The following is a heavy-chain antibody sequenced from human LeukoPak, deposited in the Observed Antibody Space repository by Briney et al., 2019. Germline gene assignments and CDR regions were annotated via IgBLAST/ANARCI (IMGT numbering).Heavy chain of an antibody. Sequence: SGPTLVKPTQTLTLTCTFSGFSLSTSGVGVGRIRQPPGKALEWLALIYWNDDKRYSPSLKSRLTITKDTSKNQVVLTMTNMDPVDTATYYCAHWGDYYGSGSYYFNWFDPWGQGTLVTVSS. J-gene: IGHJ5*02. CDR1: GFSLSTSGVG. D-gene: IGHD3-10*01. CDR3: AHWGDYYGSGSYYFNWFDP. V-gene: IGHV2-5*01. CDR2: IYWNDDK.